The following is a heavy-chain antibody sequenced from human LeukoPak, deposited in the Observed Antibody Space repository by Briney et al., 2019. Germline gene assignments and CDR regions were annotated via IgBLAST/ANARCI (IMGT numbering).Heavy chain of an antibody. V-gene: IGHV3-23*01. CDR3: AKGPHRDY. Sequence: GGSLRLSCAASGFTFSNYTMSWVRQAPGKGLEWVSSLNGRGDSPYYADSVKGRFTISRDNSKNTLYLQMHSLRVEDTAVYYCAKGPHRDYWGQGTLLTVSS. CDR1: GFTFSNYT. CDR2: LNGRGDSP. J-gene: IGHJ4*02.